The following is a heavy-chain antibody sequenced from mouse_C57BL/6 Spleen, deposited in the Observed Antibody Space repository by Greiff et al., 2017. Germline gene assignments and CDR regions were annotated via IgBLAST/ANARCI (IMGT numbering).Heavy chain of an antibody. D-gene: IGHD2-3*01. CDR1: GYTFTSYW. Sequence: QVQLQQPGAELVKPGASVKMSCKASGYTFTSYWITWVKRRPGQGLEWIGDIYPGSGSTNYNEKFKSKATLTVDTSSSTAYMQLSSLTSEDSAVYYCARWIYDGYYDYAMDYWGQGTSVTVSS. V-gene: IGHV1-55*01. CDR2: IYPGSGST. CDR3: ARWIYDGYYDYAMDY. J-gene: IGHJ4*01.